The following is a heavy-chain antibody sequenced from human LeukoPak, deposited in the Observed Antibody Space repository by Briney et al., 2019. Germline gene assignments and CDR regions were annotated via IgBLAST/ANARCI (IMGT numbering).Heavy chain of an antibody. CDR1: GYTFTGYY. V-gene: IGHV1-2*02. Sequence: ASVKVSCKASGYTFTGYYMHWVRQAPGQGLEWMGWINPNSGGKNYAQKFQGRVTMTRNTSISTAYMELSSLRSEDTAVYYCARLHIWELDYWGQGTLVTVSS. J-gene: IGHJ4*02. D-gene: IGHD1-7*01. CDR3: ARLHIWELDY. CDR2: INPNSGGK.